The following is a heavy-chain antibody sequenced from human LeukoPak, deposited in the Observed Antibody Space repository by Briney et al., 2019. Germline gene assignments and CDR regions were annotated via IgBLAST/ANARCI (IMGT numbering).Heavy chain of an antibody. J-gene: IGHJ4*02. CDR1: GYTFTSYD. CDR3: ARVVTIFGVVTLFDY. D-gene: IGHD3-3*01. V-gene: IGHV1-2*02. CDR2: INPNSGGT. Sequence: ASVKVSCKASGYTFTSYDINWVRQAPGQGLEWMGWINPNSGGTNYAQKFQGRVTMTRDTSISTAYMELSRLRSDDTAVYYCARVVTIFGVVTLFDYWGQGTLVTVSS.